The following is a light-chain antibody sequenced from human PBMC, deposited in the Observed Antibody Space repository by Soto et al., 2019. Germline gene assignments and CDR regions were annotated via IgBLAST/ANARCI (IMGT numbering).Light chain of an antibody. CDR2: DAA. Sequence: DIQMTQSPSTLSASVGDRVNITCRASQTISNWLAWYQQKPGKAPKLLIYDAAKLESGVPSRFSGSGSGTEFTLTISSLQPDDFGTYYCQQYNSYAFTFGPGTKVDIK. CDR3: QQYNSYAFT. V-gene: IGKV1-5*01. CDR1: QTISNW. J-gene: IGKJ3*01.